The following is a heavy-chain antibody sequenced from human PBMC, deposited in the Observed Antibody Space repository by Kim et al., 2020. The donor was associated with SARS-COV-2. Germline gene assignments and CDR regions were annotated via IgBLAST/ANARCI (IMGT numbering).Heavy chain of an antibody. CDR1: GFTFSSYG. J-gene: IGHJ4*02. D-gene: IGHD1-7*01. CDR3: ARDWNYPYYYFDY. CDR2: IWYDGSNK. Sequence: GGSLRLSCAASGFTFSSYGMHWVRQAPGKGLEWVAVIWYDGSNKYYADSVKGRFTISRDNSKNTLYLQMNSLRAEDTAVYYCARDWNYPYYYFDYWGQGTLVTVSS. V-gene: IGHV3-33*08.